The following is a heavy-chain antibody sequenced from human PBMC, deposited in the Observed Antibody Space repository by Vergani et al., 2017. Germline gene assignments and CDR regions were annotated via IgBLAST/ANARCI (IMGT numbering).Heavy chain of an antibody. Sequence: QVQLVQSGAEVKKPGASVKVSCKASGYTFTSYGISWVRQAPGQGLEWMGWISAYNGNTNYAQKLQGRVTMTTDTSTSTAYMELRSLRSDDTALYSCARELLVRGVIIRRLGDGMDVWGQGTTVTVSS. D-gene: IGHD3-10*01. CDR2: ISAYNGNT. CDR3: ARELLVRGVIIRRLGDGMDV. V-gene: IGHV1-18*01. CDR1: GYTFTSYG. J-gene: IGHJ6*02.